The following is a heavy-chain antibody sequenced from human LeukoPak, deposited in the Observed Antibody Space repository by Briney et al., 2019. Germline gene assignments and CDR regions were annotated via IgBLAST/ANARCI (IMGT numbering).Heavy chain of an antibody. D-gene: IGHD5-12*01. CDR3: ARDGYRVTGYYYYMDV. CDR2: IYSSGST. Sequence: SETLSLTCTVPGGSISSGSYYWSWIRQPAGKGLEWIGRIYSSGSTNFNPSLESRVTISADMSKNQFSLKLSSVTAADTAVYFCARDGYRVTGYYYYMDVWGKGTTVTVSS. V-gene: IGHV4-61*02. CDR1: GGSISSGSYY. J-gene: IGHJ6*03.